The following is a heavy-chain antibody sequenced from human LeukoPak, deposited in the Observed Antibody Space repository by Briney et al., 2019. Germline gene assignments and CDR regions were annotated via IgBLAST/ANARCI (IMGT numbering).Heavy chain of an antibody. V-gene: IGHV3-33*06. Sequence: HPGGSLRLSCAASGFTFSSYGMHWARQAPGKGLEWVAVIWYDGSNKYYADSVKGRFTISRDNSKNTLYLQMNSLRAEDTAVYYCAKSGLRFLEWFKVDYYFDYWGQGTLVTVSS. CDR3: AKSGLRFLEWFKVDYYFDY. J-gene: IGHJ4*02. CDR2: IWYDGSNK. CDR1: GFTFSSYG. D-gene: IGHD3-3*01.